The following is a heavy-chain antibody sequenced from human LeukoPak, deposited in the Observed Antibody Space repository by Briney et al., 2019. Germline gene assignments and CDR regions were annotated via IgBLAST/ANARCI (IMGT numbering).Heavy chain of an antibody. Sequence: SQTLSLTCAISGDSVSSNSAAWNWIRQSPSRGLEWLGRTYYRSKWYNDYAVSVKSRITINPDTSKNQFSLQLNSVTPEDTAVYYCARGGGSMVRGVIFQYYFDYWGQGTQVTVSS. CDR1: GDSVSSNSAA. CDR3: ARGGGSMVRGVIFQYYFDY. CDR2: TYYRSKWYN. V-gene: IGHV6-1*01. J-gene: IGHJ4*02. D-gene: IGHD3-10*01.